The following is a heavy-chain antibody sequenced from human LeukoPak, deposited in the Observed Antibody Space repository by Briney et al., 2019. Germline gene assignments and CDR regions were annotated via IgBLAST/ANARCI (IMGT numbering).Heavy chain of an antibody. CDR3: AREGGTTGTTSAFDI. V-gene: IGHV4-30-4*08. Sequence: SETLSLTCTVSGGSISSGDYYWSWIRQPPGKGLEWIGYIYYSGSTYYNPSLKSRVTISVDTSKNQFSLKLSSVTAADTAVYYCAREGGTTGTTSAFDIWGKGTTVTVSS. J-gene: IGHJ6*04. D-gene: IGHD1-1*01. CDR2: IYYSGST. CDR1: GGSISSGDYY.